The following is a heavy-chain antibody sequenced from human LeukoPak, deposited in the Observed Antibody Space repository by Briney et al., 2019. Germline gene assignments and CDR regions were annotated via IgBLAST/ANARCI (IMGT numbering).Heavy chain of an antibody. Sequence: ASVKVSCKASGYTFTSYDINWVRQATGQGLEWMGWMNPNSGNTGYAQKFQGRVTMTRNTSISTAYMELSSLRSEDTAVYYCARRSDGARLLWFGELSGHNWFDPWGQGTLVTVSS. V-gene: IGHV1-8*01. D-gene: IGHD3-10*01. CDR1: GYTFTSYD. J-gene: IGHJ5*02. CDR3: ARRSDGARLLWFGELSGHNWFDP. CDR2: MNPNSGNT.